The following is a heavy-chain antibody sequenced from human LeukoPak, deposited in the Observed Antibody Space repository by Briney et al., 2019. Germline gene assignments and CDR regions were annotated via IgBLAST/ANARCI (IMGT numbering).Heavy chain of an antibody. CDR1: GFTFSSYS. D-gene: IGHD3-22*01. CDR3: ARGEGYDSSGYYY. V-gene: IGHV3-48*04. CDR2: ISSSSSTI. Sequence: GGSLRLSCAASGFTFSSYSMNWVRQAPGKGLEWVSYISSSSSTIYYADSVKGRFTISRDNAKNSLYLQMNSLRAEDTAVYYCARGEGYDSSGYYYWGQGTLVTVSS. J-gene: IGHJ4*02.